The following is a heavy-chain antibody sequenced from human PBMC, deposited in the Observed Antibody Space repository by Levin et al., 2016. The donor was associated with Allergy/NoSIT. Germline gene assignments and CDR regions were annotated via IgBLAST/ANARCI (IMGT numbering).Heavy chain of an antibody. V-gene: IGHV4-59*01. CDR3: AVSMGSGQPIDAFDI. CDR2: IYYSGST. CDR1: GGSISSYY. D-gene: IGHD3-10*01. Sequence: SETLSLTCTVSGGSISSYYWSWIRQPPGKGLEWIGYIYYSGSTNYNPSLKSRVTISVDTSKNQFSLKLSSVTAADTAVYYCAVSMGSGQPIDAFDIWGQGTMVTVSS. J-gene: IGHJ3*02.